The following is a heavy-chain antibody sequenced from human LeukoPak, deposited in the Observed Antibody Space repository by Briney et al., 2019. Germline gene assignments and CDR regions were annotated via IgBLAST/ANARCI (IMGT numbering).Heavy chain of an antibody. CDR3: AKDQVGAIGPGGY. CDR1: GFTFSSYG. Sequence: PGGSLRLSCAASGFTFSSYGMHRVRQAPGKGLEWVAFIRYDGSNKYYADSVKGRFTISRDNSKNTLYLQMNSLRAEDTAVYYCAKDQVGAIGPGGYWGQGTLVTVSS. V-gene: IGHV3-30*02. CDR2: IRYDGSNK. J-gene: IGHJ4*02. D-gene: IGHD1-26*01.